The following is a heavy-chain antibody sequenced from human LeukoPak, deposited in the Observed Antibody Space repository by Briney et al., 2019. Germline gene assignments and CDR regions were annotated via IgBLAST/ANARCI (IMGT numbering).Heavy chain of an antibody. CDR3: ARGGTYYDFWSGTYYFDY. CDR2: IYYSGST. Sequence: SETLSLTCAVSGYSISSGDYYWSWIRQPPGKGLEWIGYIYYSGSTYYNPSLKSRVTISVDTSKNQFSLKLSSVTAADTAVYYCARGGTYYDFWSGTYYFDYWGQGTLVTVSS. CDR1: GYSISSGDYY. J-gene: IGHJ4*02. D-gene: IGHD3-3*01. V-gene: IGHV4-30-4*08.